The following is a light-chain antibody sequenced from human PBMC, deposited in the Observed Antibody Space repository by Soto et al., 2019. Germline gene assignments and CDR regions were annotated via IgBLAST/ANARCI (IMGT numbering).Light chain of an antibody. CDR3: QQFYNTPFT. CDR1: QSVLYSSNNKNY. V-gene: IGKV4-1*01. J-gene: IGKJ3*01. Sequence: DIVMTQSPDSLGVSLGERATINCKSSQSVLYSSNNKNYLAWYQQNPGQPPKLLIYWASTRESGVPDRFSGSGSGTDFTLTISSLQAEDVAVYYCQQFYNTPFTFGPGTKVDIK. CDR2: WAS.